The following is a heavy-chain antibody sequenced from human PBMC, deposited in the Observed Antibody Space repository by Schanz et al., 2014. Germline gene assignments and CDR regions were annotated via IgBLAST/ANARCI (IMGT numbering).Heavy chain of an antibody. J-gene: IGHJ5*02. D-gene: IGHD3-3*01. CDR1: GGSISSGGYS. CDR3: ARDRGYDFSFDP. V-gene: IGHV4-30-4*07. CDR2: IYYSGST. Sequence: QVQLQESGPGLVKPSQTLSLTCAVSGGSISSGGYSWNWIRQPPGKGLEWIVYIYYSGSTYYNPSLKSRVTRSVDTSKTQFSLKLSSVTAADTAVYYCARDRGYDFSFDPWGQGTLVTVSS.